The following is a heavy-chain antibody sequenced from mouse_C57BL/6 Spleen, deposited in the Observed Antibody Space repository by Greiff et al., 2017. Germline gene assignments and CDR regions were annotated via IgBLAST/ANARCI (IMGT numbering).Heavy chain of an antibody. CDR2: INPNNGGT. Sequence: VHVKQSGPELVKPGASVKMSCKASGYTFTDYNMHWVKQSHGKSLEWIGYINPNNGGTSYNQKFKGKATLTVNKSSSTAYMELRSLTSEDSAVYYCAREGWLLQGYWYFDVWGTGTTVTVSS. V-gene: IGHV1-22*01. J-gene: IGHJ1*03. D-gene: IGHD2-3*01. CDR1: GYTFTDYN. CDR3: AREGWLLQGYWYFDV.